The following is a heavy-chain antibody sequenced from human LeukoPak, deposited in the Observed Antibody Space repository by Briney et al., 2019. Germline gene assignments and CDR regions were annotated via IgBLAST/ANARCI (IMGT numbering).Heavy chain of an antibody. V-gene: IGHV3-30*03. D-gene: IGHD3-10*01. CDR2: ISYDGSNK. CDR3: ARGGFSGEGFSDLDY. J-gene: IGHJ4*02. Sequence: GGSLRLSCAASGFTFSSYGMHWVRQAPGKGLEWVSVISYDGSNKYYADSVKGRFTISRDNSKNTLYLQMNSLRAEDTAVYYCARGGFSGEGFSDLDYWGQGTLVTVSS. CDR1: GFTFSSYG.